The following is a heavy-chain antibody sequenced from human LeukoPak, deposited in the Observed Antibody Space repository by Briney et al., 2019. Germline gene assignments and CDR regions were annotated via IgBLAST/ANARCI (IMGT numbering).Heavy chain of an antibody. J-gene: IGHJ4*02. CDR1: GGSISSGSYY. D-gene: IGHD4-23*01. CDR2: IYTSGST. Sequence: SSETLSLTCTVSGGSISSGSYYWSWIRQPAGKGLEWIGRIYTSGSTNYNPSLKSRVTISVDTSKNQFSLKLSSVTAADTAVYYCARGPDYGGNFGIWGQGTLVTVSS. CDR3: ARGPDYGGNFGI. V-gene: IGHV4-61*02.